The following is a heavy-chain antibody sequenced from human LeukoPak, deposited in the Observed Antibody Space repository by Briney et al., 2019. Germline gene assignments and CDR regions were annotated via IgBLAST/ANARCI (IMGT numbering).Heavy chain of an antibody. D-gene: IGHD3-16*01. CDR3: ARAVSDYASIDP. CDR2: IYTSGST. Sequence: SETLSLTCTVSGGSINNYYWSWIRQPAGKGLEWIGRIYTSGSTNYNPPLKSRVTMSVDTSKNQFSLKLSSVTAADTAVYYCARAVSDYASIDPWGQGTLVTVSS. V-gene: IGHV4-4*07. CDR1: GGSINNYY. J-gene: IGHJ5*02.